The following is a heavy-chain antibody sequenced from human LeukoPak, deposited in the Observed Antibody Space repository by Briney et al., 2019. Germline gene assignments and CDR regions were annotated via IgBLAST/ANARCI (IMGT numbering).Heavy chain of an antibody. CDR1: GFRFSTYS. V-gene: IGHV3-48*01. CDR2: ISHSGGAE. J-gene: IGHJ4*02. CDR3: ARDYVFAFDY. D-gene: IGHD3-10*02. Sequence: GGSLRLSCAASGFRFSTYSMNWVRQAPGKGLEWISYISHSGGAEHYTDSVKGRFTISRDNAKNALYLQMNSLRAEDTAVYFCARDYVFAFDYWSQGTLVTVSS.